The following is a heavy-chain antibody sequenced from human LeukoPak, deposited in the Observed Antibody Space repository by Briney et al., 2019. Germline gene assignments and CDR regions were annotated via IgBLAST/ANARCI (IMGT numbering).Heavy chain of an antibody. D-gene: IGHD2-15*01. CDR3: AKGRHGEGLDV. J-gene: IGHJ6*02. CDR1: GASITSDY. Sequence: SETLSLTCSVSGASITSDYWSWIRQPAGKALEWVGRIYANGEINYNPSLRSRLTMSVDTSRNHFSLMLSSVTAADTAAYYCAKGRHGEGLDVWGQGTTVIVSS. CDR2: IYANGEI. V-gene: IGHV4-4*07.